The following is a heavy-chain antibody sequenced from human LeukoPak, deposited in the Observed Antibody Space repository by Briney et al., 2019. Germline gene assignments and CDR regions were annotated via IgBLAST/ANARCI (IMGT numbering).Heavy chain of an antibody. D-gene: IGHD3-10*01. CDR2: IYPGGSDT. J-gene: IGHJ3*02. CDR3: ARYGKSGTYSHGFDI. V-gene: IGHV5-51*01. Sequence: GESLKISCEAFGYSFTGHWIGWVRQMPGRGLEFMGTIYPGGSDTRYSPSFEGRVIISVDKSFNTAYLQWSGLKASDTAMYYCARYGKSGTYSHGFDIWGQGTMVIVSS. CDR1: GYSFTGHW.